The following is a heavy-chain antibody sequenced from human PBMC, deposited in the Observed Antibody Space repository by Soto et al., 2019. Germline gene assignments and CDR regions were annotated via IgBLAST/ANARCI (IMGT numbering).Heavy chain of an antibody. J-gene: IGHJ1*01. CDR1: GFTFSNAW. CDR3: TTDDRALLWFGGWAEYFQH. CDR2: IKSKTDGGTT. D-gene: IGHD3-10*01. Sequence: EVQLVESGGGLVKPGGSLRLSCAASGFTFSNAWMNWVRQAPGKGLEWVGRIKSKTDGGTTDYAAPVKGRFTISRDDSKNTLYLQMNSLKTEDTAVYYCTTDDRALLWFGGWAEYFQHWGQGTLVNVSS. V-gene: IGHV3-15*07.